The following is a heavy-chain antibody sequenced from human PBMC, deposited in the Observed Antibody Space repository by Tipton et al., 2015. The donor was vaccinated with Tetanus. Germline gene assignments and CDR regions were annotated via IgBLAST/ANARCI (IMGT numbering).Heavy chain of an antibody. D-gene: IGHD2-8*01. CDR2: INHSGST. CDR1: GGSFSGYY. Sequence: TLSLTCAVYGGSFSGYYWSWIRQPPGKGLEWIGEINHSGSTNYNPSLKSRVTISVDTSKNQFSLKLSSVTAADTAVYYCARRGSPRYCTNGVCHKSDNWFDPWGQGTLVTVSS. V-gene: IGHV4-34*01. CDR3: ARRGSPRYCTNGVCHKSDNWFDP. J-gene: IGHJ5*02.